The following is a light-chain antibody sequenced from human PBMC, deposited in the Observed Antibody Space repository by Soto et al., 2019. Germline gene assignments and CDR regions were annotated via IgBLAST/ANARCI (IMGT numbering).Light chain of an antibody. CDR1: QSINSW. J-gene: IGKJ1*01. V-gene: IGKV1-39*01. CDR2: DAS. CDR3: QQSYSIPWT. Sequence: DIQMTQSHSTLSASVGDRVTITCRASQSINSWLAWYQQKPGKAPNLLIYDASSLQSGIPSRFSGSGSGTDFTLTISSLQPEDFATYYCQQSYSIPWTFGQGTKVDIK.